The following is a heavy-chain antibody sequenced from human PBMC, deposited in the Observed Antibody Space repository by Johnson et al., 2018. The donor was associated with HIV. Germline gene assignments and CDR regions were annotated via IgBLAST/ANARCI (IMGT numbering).Heavy chain of an antibody. V-gene: IGHV3-30-3*01. CDR2: ISYDGSNK. D-gene: IGHD3-10*01. CDR1: GFTFRNYA. J-gene: IGHJ3*02. CDR3: ARPPPWFGEGISAFDI. Sequence: QVQLVESGGGLIQPGTSLRLSCAASGFTFRNYAMHWVRQAPGKGLEWVAVISYDGSNKYYADSVKGRFTISRDNSKNTLYLQMNSLRAEDTAVYYCARPPPWFGEGISAFDIWGQGTMVTVSS.